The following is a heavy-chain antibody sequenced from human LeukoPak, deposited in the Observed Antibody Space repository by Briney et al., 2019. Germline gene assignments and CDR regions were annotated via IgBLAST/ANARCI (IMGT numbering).Heavy chain of an antibody. D-gene: IGHD1-1*01. CDR2: IYYSGST. J-gene: IGHJ4*02. V-gene: IGHV4-39*01. CDR1: RGSTISSYYY. CDR3: ARHEDRNWYFDH. Sequence: PSETLSLTCTVSRGSTISSYYYWGWIRPPPGKGLECIWTIYYSGSTYYNPSLKRRITISVDTSKNQFSLKLSSVAAPDTAVYYCARHEDRNWYFDHWGQGTLVTVSS.